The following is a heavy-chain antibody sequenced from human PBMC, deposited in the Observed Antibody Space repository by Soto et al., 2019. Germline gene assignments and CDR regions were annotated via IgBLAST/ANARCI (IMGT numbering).Heavy chain of an antibody. CDR3: ERNMDYYYGRGSGNGHGV. CDR2: INPKFGDT. J-gene: IGHJ6*02. Sequence: QVQLVQSGAEVKEPGDSVRVSCEASGYTFTAYYIHWVRQAPGQGLEWMGWINPKFGDTTYAQDCQGRVSLTRDMSIRTVYMELSRLTSDDTAIYYCERNMDYYYGRGSGNGHGVWGQGTTVTVFS. CDR1: GYTFTAYY. D-gene: IGHD3-10*02. V-gene: IGHV1-2*02.